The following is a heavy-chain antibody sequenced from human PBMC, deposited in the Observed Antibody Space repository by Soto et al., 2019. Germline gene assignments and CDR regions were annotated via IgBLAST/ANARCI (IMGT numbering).Heavy chain of an antibody. J-gene: IGHJ4*02. V-gene: IGHV1-18*01. Sequence: GASVKVSCKASGYTFTSYAMHWVRQAPGQGLEWMGWISAYNGNTNYAQKLQGRVTMTTDTSTSTAYMELRSLRSDDTAVYYCARDRLPKSLRWSDYWGQGTLVTVSS. CDR3: ARDRLPKSLRWSDY. D-gene: IGHD4-17*01. CDR1: GYTFTSYA. CDR2: ISAYNGNT.